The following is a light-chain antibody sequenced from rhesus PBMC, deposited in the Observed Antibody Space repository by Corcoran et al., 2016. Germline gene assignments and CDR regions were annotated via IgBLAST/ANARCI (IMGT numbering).Light chain of an antibody. CDR3: SSYGRNSNYI. Sequence: QAAPTQSPPVSGSPGQSVTISCTGTSSDIGANNRVSWYQQYPGKAPRLMIYDVINRPSGVSDRFSGSKSGNTASLTISGLQAEDEADYYCSSYGRNSNYIFGSGTRLTVL. CDR1: SSDIGANNR. J-gene: IGLJ1*01. V-gene: IGLV2-13*03. CDR2: DVI.